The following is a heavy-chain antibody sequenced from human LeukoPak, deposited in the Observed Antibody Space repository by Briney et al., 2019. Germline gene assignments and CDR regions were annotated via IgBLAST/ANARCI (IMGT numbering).Heavy chain of an antibody. CDR2: IQYDGSNE. J-gene: IGHJ4*02. D-gene: IGHD4-17*01. CDR3: ARVVDHDYGDYYLDY. Sequence: GGSLRLSCAASGFTFSSYGMHWVRQAPGKGLEWVAYIQYDGSNEQYADSVKGRFSISRDNSKNTLYLQMNSLRAEDTAVYYCARVVDHDYGDYYLDYWGQGTLVTVSS. V-gene: IGHV3-30*02. CDR1: GFTFSSYG.